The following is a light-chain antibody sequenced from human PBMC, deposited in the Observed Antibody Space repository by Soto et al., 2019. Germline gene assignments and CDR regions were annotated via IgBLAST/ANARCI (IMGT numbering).Light chain of an antibody. J-gene: IGKJ1*01. V-gene: IGKV3-20*01. Sequence: EIVLTQSPGALSLSPGESATLSCRASHSVSNTHVAWYQQRPGQAPRLLISDASRRDIGVPDRFSGSGSGTDFTLTSSGLEPEDFAVYFCQQYGTSPQTFGQGTKVEI. CDR1: HSVSNTH. CDR2: DAS. CDR3: QQYGTSPQT.